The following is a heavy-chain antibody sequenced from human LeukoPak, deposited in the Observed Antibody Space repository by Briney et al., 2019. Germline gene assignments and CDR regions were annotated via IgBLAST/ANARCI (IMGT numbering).Heavy chain of an antibody. Sequence: ASVKVSCKASGGTFSSYAISWARQAPGQGLEWMGGIIPIFGTANYAQKFQGRVTITADESTSTAYMELSSLRSEDTAVYYCARVRSSSHYVWGSYEWGQGTLVTVSS. CDR2: IIPIFGTA. J-gene: IGHJ4*02. CDR3: ARVRSSSHYVWGSYE. V-gene: IGHV1-69*13. D-gene: IGHD3-16*01. CDR1: GGTFSSYA.